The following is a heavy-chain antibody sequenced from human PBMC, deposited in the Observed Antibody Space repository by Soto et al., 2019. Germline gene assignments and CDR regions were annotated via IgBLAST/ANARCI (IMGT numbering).Heavy chain of an antibody. D-gene: IGHD6-25*01. CDR1: GGTFSSDV. J-gene: IGHJ4*02. CDR3: ARGRDGSGYYFDN. CDR2: IVPIFGRA. Sequence: QVQLVQSGAEVKKPGSSVKVSCKASGGTFSSDVISWVRQSPGQGLEWMGGIVPIFGRADYAQKFRGRVTITADESTSTAYMELSSLRSEDTAVYYCARGRDGSGYYFDNWGQGTLVTVSS. V-gene: IGHV1-69*01.